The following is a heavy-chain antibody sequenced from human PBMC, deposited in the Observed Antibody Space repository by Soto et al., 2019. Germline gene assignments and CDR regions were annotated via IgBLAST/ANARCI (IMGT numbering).Heavy chain of an antibody. CDR3: SSSGWRQDFYYYYGMDV. Sequence: PSETLSLTCTVSGDSVTRSNWRSWVRQSTGKGLEWIGEIYHSGNTKYNPSLKSRVTISVDKSKNQFSRHLTSVTAEDTAVYYFSSSGWRQDFYYYYGMDVWGQGTTVTVSS. J-gene: IGHJ6*02. D-gene: IGHD6-19*01. V-gene: IGHV4-4*02. CDR1: GDSVTRSNW. CDR2: IYHSGNT.